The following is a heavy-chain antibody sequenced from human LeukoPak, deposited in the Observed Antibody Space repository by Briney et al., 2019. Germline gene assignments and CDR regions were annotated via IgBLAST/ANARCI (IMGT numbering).Heavy chain of an antibody. J-gene: IGHJ4*02. CDR2: ISGSGGST. CDR1: GFTFSSYA. V-gene: IGHV3-23*01. CDR3: AKDSLVGGWLVGYSFDS. D-gene: IGHD6-19*01. Sequence: QSGGSLRLSCAAPGFTFSSYAMSGVRQAPGKGLGWVSAISGSGGSTYYADSVKGRCTISRDNSKNTLFLQMNSLRAEDTAVYYCAKDSLVGGWLVGYSFDSWGQGTLVTVSS.